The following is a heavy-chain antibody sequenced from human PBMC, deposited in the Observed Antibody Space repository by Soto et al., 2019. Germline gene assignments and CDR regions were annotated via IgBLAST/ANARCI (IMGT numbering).Heavy chain of an antibody. D-gene: IGHD3-3*01. Sequence: QMQLVQSGPDVKKPGTSVKVSCQASGFTVSDSAVQRVRQARGQPLEWIGYIVVGNGNTNFAQRFQERVTLTSDKSRGTAYMELRSLRSEDTAVYYCAATTHYDFWSGYFTGVAFDIWGQGTKVTVSP. CDR2: IVVGNGNT. V-gene: IGHV1-58*01. J-gene: IGHJ3*02. CDR3: AATTHYDFWSGYFTGVAFDI. CDR1: GFTVSDSA.